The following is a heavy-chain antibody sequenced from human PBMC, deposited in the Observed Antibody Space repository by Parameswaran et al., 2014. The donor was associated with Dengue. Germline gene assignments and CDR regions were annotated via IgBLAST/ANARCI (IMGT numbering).Heavy chain of an antibody. D-gene: IGHD2/OR15-2a*01. CDR3: AGQIYCDSNNCPPIDY. V-gene: IGHV1-69*01. Sequence: SWVRQAPGQGLEWMGGIIPLFGAPNYAQRFQDRVTITADDSTSTAYMELSSLRSGDTAMYYCAGQIYCDSNNCPPIDYWGLGTLVTVSS. J-gene: IGHJ4*02. CDR2: IIPLFGAP.